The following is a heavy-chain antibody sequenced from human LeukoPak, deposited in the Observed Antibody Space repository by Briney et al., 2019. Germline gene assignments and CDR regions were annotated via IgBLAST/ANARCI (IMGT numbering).Heavy chain of an antibody. V-gene: IGHV1-8*01. Sequence: GASVKVSCKASGYTFTSYDINWVRQATGQGLEWMGWMNPNSGNTGYAQKFQGRVTMTRNTSISTAYMELSSLRSEDTAVYYCARGSPYYYDSSGYTPSDYWGQGTQVTVSS. D-gene: IGHD3-22*01. CDR1: GYTFTSYD. CDR3: ARGSPYYYDSSGYTPSDY. CDR2: MNPNSGNT. J-gene: IGHJ4*02.